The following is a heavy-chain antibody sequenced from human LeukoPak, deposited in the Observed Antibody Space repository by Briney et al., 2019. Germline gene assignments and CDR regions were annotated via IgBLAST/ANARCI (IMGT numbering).Heavy chain of an antibody. D-gene: IGHD3-10*01. V-gene: IGHV3-23*01. J-gene: IGHJ6*03. CDR2: ISGSGGST. CDR3: AIRGSGSYTNYYMDV. CDR1: GFTFSSYA. Sequence: GGSLRLSCAASGFTFSSYAMSWVRQAPGKGLEWVSAISGSGGSTYYADSVKGQFTISRDNSKNTLYLQMNSLRAEDTAVYYCAIRGSGSYTNYYMDVWGKGTTVTVSS.